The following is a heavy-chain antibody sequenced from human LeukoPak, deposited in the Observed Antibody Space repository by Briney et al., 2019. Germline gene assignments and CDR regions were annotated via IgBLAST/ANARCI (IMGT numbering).Heavy chain of an antibody. Sequence: SETLSLTCAVYGGSFSGYYWSWIRQPPGKGLEWIGEINHSGSTNYNPSLKSRVTISVDTSKNQFSLKLSSVTAADTAVYYCARGQWLDWYFDLWGRGTLVTASS. CDR1: GGSFSGYY. CDR3: ARGQWLDWYFDL. D-gene: IGHD6-19*01. CDR2: INHSGST. V-gene: IGHV4-34*01. J-gene: IGHJ2*01.